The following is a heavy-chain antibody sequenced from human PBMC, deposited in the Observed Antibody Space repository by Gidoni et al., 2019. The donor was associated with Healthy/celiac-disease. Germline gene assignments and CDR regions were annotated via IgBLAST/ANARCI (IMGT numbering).Heavy chain of an antibody. CDR1: GFTFSSYS. D-gene: IGHD3-10*01. V-gene: IGHV3-21*01. CDR3: ARDVDAFGERGAFDI. J-gene: IGHJ3*02. Sequence: EVQLVESGGGLVKPGGSLRLSCAASGFTFSSYSMNWVRQAPGKGLEWVSSISSSSSYIYYADSVKGRFTISRDNAKNSLYLQMNSLRAEDTAVYYCARDVDAFGERGAFDIWGQGTMVTVSS. CDR2: ISSSSSYI.